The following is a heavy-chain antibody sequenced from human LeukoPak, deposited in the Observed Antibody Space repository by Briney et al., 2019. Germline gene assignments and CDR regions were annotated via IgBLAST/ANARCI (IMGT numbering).Heavy chain of an antibody. CDR1: GGSISSYY. J-gene: IGHJ6*02. CDR2: IYTSGST. V-gene: IGHV4-4*07. CDR3: ARLRRPGGSYSYYYGMDV. Sequence: SETLSLTCTVSGGSISSYYWSWIRQPAGKGLEWIGRIYTSGSTNYNPSLKSRVTISVDTSKNQFSLKLSSVTAADTAVYYCARLRRPGGSYSYYYGMDVWGQGTTVTVSS. D-gene: IGHD1-26*01.